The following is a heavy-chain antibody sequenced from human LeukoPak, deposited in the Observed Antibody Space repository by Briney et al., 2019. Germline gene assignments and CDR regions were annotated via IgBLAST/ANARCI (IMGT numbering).Heavy chain of an antibody. CDR2: IYSSGST. CDR3: ARVLRDGYNFRVDY. J-gene: IGHJ4*02. CDR1: GGSISSGSYY. D-gene: IGHD5-24*01. Sequence: SETLSLTCTVSGGSISSGSYYWSWIRQPAGNGLEWIGRIYSSGSTNYNPSLKSRVTISLDTSKNQFSLKLSSVTAADTAVYYCARVLRDGYNFRVDYWGQGTLVTVSS. V-gene: IGHV4-61*02.